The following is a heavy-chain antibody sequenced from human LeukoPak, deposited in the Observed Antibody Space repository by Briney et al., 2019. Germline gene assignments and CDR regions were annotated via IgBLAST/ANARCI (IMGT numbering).Heavy chain of an antibody. J-gene: IGHJ4*02. CDR1: GFTFSSYS. Sequence: GGSLRLSCAAPGFTFSSYSMNWVRQAPGKGLEWVSSISSSSSYIYYADSVKGRFTISRDNAKNSLYLQMNSLRAEDTAVYYCARDSSRAAEDTAMDYWGQGTLVTVSS. CDR2: ISSSSSYI. CDR3: ARDSSRAAEDTAMDY. V-gene: IGHV3-21*01. D-gene: IGHD5-18*01.